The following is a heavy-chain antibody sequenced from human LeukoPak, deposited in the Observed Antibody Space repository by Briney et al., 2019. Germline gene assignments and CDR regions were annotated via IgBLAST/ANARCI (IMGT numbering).Heavy chain of an antibody. V-gene: IGHV3-43*02. J-gene: IGHJ6*02. CDR2: IHADGGRT. CDR1: GFAFADYA. CDR3: STWAFYHGLDV. Sequence: GGSLRLSCAASGFAFADYAMHWVRQIPGKGLECVAHIHADGGRTFYADSVKVRFTFSRDNCKNYLLLRMDSLTSDDTALYYCSTWAFYHGLDVWGQGATVIVSS. D-gene: IGHD2/OR15-2a*01.